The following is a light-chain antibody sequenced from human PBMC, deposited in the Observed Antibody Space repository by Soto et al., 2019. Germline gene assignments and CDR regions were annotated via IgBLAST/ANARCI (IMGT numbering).Light chain of an antibody. CDR1: QSVSSSC. Sequence: ELVSTQCPATLSLSPGERATLSCGSSQSVSSSCLAWYQQKPRLAPRLLVCDACRRATGVPERFSGIGSGTDLTLNISRPEPAGFGGYYWQKNGSSPPATFGQGSKVYIK. V-gene: IGKV3D-20*01. CDR2: DAC. CDR3: QKNGSSPPAT. J-gene: IGKJ1*01.